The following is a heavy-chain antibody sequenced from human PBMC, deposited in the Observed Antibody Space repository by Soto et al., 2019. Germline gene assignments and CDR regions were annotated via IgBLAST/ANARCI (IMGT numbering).Heavy chain of an antibody. CDR3: ANGHDAYKVRY. D-gene: IGHD1-1*01. CDR2: IYYTGNT. J-gene: IGHJ4*02. V-gene: IGHV4-31*03. CDR1: GGSISSGGTGSY. Sequence: QVQLQESGPGLVKPSQTLSLTCTVSGGSISSGGTGSYWTWIRQLPGKGLEWIGYIYYTGNTYYNPSHNNRPTISKDTSENQFSLKLTYVTAAHTAVYFCANGHDAYKVRYWGQGTLVTVSS.